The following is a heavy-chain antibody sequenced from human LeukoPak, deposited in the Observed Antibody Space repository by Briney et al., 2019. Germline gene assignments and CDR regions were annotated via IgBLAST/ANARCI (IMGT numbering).Heavy chain of an antibody. CDR2: IDWDDDE. D-gene: IGHD5-18*01. CDR3: ARGTGDSYGYGY. CDR1: GFSLSTSGMC. J-gene: IGHJ4*02. V-gene: IGHV2-70*01. Sequence: ESGPTLVNPTQTLTLTCTFSGFSLSTSGMCVSWIRQPPGKALEWLALIDWDDDEYYSTSLKTRLTISKDTSKNQVVLTMTNMDPVGTATYYCARGTGDSYGYGYWGQGTLVTVSS.